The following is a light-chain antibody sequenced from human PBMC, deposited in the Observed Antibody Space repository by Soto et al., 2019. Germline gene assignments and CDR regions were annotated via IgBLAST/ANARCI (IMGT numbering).Light chain of an antibody. Sequence: QSVLTQPPSASGSPGQSVTISCTGSNSDVGAYNYVSWYQQHPGKAPKLLIYEVNKRPSGVPGRFSGSKSDNTASLTVSGLQGDDEADYYCSSYAGRNNFVVFGGGTKVTVL. V-gene: IGLV2-8*01. CDR2: EVN. J-gene: IGLJ2*01. CDR3: SSYAGRNNFVV. CDR1: NSDVGAYNY.